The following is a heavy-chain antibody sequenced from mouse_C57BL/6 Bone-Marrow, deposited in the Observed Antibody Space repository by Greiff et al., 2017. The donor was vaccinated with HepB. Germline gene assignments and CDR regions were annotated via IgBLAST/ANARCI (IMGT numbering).Heavy chain of an antibody. J-gene: IGHJ2*01. CDR1: GFTFSDYY. D-gene: IGHD1-1*01. Sequence: EVQRVESGGGLVKPGGSLKLSCAASGFTFSDYYMYWVRQTPEKRLEWVATISDGGSYTYYQDSVKGRFTISRDNAKNNLYLQMSSLKSEDTAMYYCARDRGNGRGFDYWGQGTTLTVSS. V-gene: IGHV5-4*02. CDR2: ISDGGSYT. CDR3: ARDRGNGRGFDY.